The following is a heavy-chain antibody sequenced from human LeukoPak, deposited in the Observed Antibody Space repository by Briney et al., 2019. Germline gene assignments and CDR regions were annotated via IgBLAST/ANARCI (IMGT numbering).Heavy chain of an antibody. Sequence: PGGSLRLSCAASGFTFSSNWMHWVRQGPGKGLVWVSRINPDGSRTDYAESVKGRFTISRDNAKNTLSLEMNSLGDEDTAVYYCSRDFNGRNDFWGRGTLVTVSS. D-gene: IGHD1-14*01. CDR2: INPDGSRT. CDR3: SRDFNGRNDF. V-gene: IGHV3-74*01. J-gene: IGHJ4*02. CDR1: GFTFSSNW.